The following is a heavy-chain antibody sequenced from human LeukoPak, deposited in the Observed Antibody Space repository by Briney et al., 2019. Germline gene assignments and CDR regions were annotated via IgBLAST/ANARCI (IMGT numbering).Heavy chain of an antibody. Sequence: PSQTLSLTCTVSGGSISSADYYWSWIRQPPGKGLEWIGYFYYSGSTSYNPSLKSRVTISVDTSKNQFSLKLSSVTAADTAVYYCARVHTPDIVVVVAATPGAFDIWGQGTMVTVSS. J-gene: IGHJ3*02. V-gene: IGHV4-30-4*08. CDR3: ARVHTPDIVVVVAATPGAFDI. D-gene: IGHD2-15*01. CDR1: GGSISSADYY. CDR2: FYYSGST.